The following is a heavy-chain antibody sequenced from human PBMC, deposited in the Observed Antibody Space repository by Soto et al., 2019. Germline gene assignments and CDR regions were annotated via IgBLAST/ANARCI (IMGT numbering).Heavy chain of an antibody. Sequence: GGSLRLFCAASGFTFSSYAMSWVRQAPGKGLEWVSAISGSGGSTYYADSVKGRFTISRDNSKNTLYLQMNSLRAEDTAVYYCAKDQGVAIFGVVISNSPYDYWGQGTLVTVSS. CDR2: ISGSGGST. CDR1: GFTFSSYA. J-gene: IGHJ4*02. CDR3: AKDQGVAIFGVVISNSPYDY. V-gene: IGHV3-23*01. D-gene: IGHD3-3*01.